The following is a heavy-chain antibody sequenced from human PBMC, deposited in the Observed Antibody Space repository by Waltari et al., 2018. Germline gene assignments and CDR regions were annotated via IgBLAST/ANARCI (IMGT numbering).Heavy chain of an antibody. Sequence: EVQLVESGGGLVKPGGSVRLSCAASGFTFITVWMTWVRQAPGKGVEWVCRIKRKAAGGTIEYAAPVEGRFTISRDDSKNTMYMQMNNLKTEDTAMYYCATVVKTPSGYDYWGQGTLVTVSS. J-gene: IGHJ4*02. CDR3: ATVVKTPSGYDY. CDR1: GFTFITVW. V-gene: IGHV3-15*01. CDR2: IKRKAAGGTI. D-gene: IGHD3-9*01.